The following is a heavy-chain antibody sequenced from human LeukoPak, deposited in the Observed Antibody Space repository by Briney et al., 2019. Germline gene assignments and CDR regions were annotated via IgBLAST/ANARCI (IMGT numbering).Heavy chain of an antibody. V-gene: IGHV3-7*01. D-gene: IGHD4-17*01. J-gene: IGHJ1*01. CDR1: GFTFSSYW. CDR3: AKDPHDYGDYGGYFQH. Sequence: GGSLRLSCAASGFTFSSYWMSWVRQAPGKGLEWVANIKQDGSAKFYVDSVKGRFTISRGNAKNTLYLQMNSLRAEDTAVYYCAKDPHDYGDYGGYFQHWGQGTLVTVSS. CDR2: IKQDGSAK.